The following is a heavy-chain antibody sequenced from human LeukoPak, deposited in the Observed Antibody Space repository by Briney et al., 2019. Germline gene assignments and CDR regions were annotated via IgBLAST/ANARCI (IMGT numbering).Heavy chain of an antibody. V-gene: IGHV3-23*01. J-gene: IGHJ4*02. CDR2: ISGSGGST. CDR3: AKASTFSGSSVDY. CDR1: GFTFSSYA. D-gene: IGHD1-26*01. Sequence: GGSLRLSCAASGFTFSSYAMNWVRQVPGKGLEWFSAISGSGGSTYYADSVKGRFTISGDNSKNTLSLQMNGLRADDTAVYYCAKASTFSGSSVDYWGQGTLVSVSS.